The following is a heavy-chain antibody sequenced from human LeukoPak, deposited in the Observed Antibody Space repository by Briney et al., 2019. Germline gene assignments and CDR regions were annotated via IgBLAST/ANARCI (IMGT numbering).Heavy chain of an antibody. CDR1: GFTFSSFA. CDR2: ISGSGDST. D-gene: IGHD3-22*01. J-gene: IGHJ4*02. CDR3: AKFDVRYGYYDSSGYYAPFDY. V-gene: IGHV3-23*01. Sequence: PGGSLRLSCAASGFTFSSFAINWVRQAPGKGMEWVSAISGSGDSTYYADSVKGRFTISRDNSKNTLYLQMNSLRAEDTAVYYCAKFDVRYGYYDSSGYYAPFDYWGQGTLVTVSS.